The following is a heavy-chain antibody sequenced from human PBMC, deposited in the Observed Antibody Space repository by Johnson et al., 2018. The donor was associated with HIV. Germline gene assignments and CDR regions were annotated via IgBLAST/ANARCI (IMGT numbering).Heavy chain of an antibody. CDR2: ISYDGSNK. D-gene: IGHD5-12*01. J-gene: IGHJ3*02. CDR3: AKIVATSDDVFDI. Sequence: QMQLVESGGGVVQPGRSLRLSCAASGFTFTSYTMHWVRQAPGKGLEWVALISYDGSNKYYADSVKGRFTISRDNYKNTLYLQMNSLRAEDTAVFYCAKIVATSDDVFDIWGQGTKVTVSS. V-gene: IGHV3-30-3*02. CDR1: GFTFTSYT.